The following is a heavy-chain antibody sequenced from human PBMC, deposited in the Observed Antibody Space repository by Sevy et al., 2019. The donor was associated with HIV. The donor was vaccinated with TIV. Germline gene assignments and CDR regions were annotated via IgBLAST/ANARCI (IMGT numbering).Heavy chain of an antibody. Sequence: GGSLRLSCAASGFTVSSNYMSWVRQAPGKGLEWVSVIYSGAGTYYADSVKGRFTISRDNSKNSLYLQMNSLRAEDTALYYCARGLDESSGFYSFDYWGLGTLVTVSS. CDR2: IYSGAGT. D-gene: IGHD3-22*01. V-gene: IGHV3-66*02. CDR1: GFTVSSNY. J-gene: IGHJ4*01. CDR3: ARGLDESSGFYSFDY.